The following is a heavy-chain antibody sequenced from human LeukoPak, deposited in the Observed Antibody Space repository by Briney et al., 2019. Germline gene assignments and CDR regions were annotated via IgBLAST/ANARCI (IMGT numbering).Heavy chain of an antibody. CDR3: ARDPARSGYDFMDY. CDR1: GFTFSSYE. V-gene: IGHV3-48*03. CDR2: ISSSGSTI. D-gene: IGHD5-12*01. Sequence: GGSLRLSCAASGFTFSSYEMNWVRQAPGKGLEWVSYISSSGSTIYYADSVKGRFTISRGNAKNSLYLQMNSLRADDTAVYYCARDPARSGYDFMDYWGQGTLVTVSS. J-gene: IGHJ4*02.